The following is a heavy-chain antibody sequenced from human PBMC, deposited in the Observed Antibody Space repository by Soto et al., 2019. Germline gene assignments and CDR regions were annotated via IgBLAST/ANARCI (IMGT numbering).Heavy chain of an antibody. V-gene: IGHV5-10-1*01. CDR2: IDPSDSYT. CDR3: ARWLRLGELSLSYYYYGMDV. D-gene: IGHD3-16*02. Sequence: GESLKISCNGSGYSFTSYWISWVRQMPGKGLEWMGRIDPSDSYTNYSPSFQGHVTISADKSISTAYLQWSSLKASDTAMYYCARWLRLGELSLSYYYYGMDVWGQGTTVTVSS. CDR1: GYSFTSYW. J-gene: IGHJ6*02.